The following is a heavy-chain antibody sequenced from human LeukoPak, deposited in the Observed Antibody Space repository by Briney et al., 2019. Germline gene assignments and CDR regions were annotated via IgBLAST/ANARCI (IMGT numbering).Heavy chain of an antibody. CDR3: ARDWSSSSYTYYYYYMDV. Sequence: SESLSLTCTVSGGSISSASYYWGWIRQPPGKGLEWIGTIYYSGSTYYNPSLKSRVTISVDTSKNQVSLKLRSVTAADTAVYHCARDWSSSSYTYYYYYMDVWGKGTTVTVSS. J-gene: IGHJ6*03. D-gene: IGHD6-6*01. V-gene: IGHV4-39*07. CDR2: IYYSGST. CDR1: GGSISSASYY.